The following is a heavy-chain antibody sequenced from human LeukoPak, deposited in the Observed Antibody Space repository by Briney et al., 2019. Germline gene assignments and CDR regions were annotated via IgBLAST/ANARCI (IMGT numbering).Heavy chain of an antibody. V-gene: IGHV3-53*01. J-gene: IGHJ3*02. Sequence: GGSLRLSCAASGFTVSSNYMSRVRQAPGKGLEWVSVIYSGGSTYYADSVKGRFTISRDNSKNTLYLQMNSLRAEDTAVYYCARARYCSGGSCYYAFDIWGQGTMVTVSS. CDR3: ARARYCSGGSCYYAFDI. D-gene: IGHD2-15*01. CDR1: GFTVSSNY. CDR2: IYSGGST.